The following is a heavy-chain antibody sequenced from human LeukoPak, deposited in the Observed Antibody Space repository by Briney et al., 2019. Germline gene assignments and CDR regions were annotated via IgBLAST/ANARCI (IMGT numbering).Heavy chain of an antibody. V-gene: IGHV3-74*01. CDR1: GFTFSSYW. CDR2: INSDGSST. CDR3: ARDRDYVPHYDFWSGYSSSFDY. J-gene: IGHJ4*02. Sequence: PGGSLRLSCAASGFTFSSYWMHWVRQAPGKGLVWVSRINSDGSSTSYADSVKGRFTISRDNAKNTLYLQMNSLRAEDTAVYYCARDRDYVPHYDFWSGYSSSFDYWGQGTLVTVSS. D-gene: IGHD3-3*01.